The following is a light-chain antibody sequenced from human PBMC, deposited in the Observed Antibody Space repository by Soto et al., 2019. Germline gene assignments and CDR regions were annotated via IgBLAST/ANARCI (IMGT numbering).Light chain of an antibody. CDR1: SSDVGGYDY. J-gene: IGLJ1*01. Sequence: QSALTQPASVSGSPGQSITMSCTGTSSDVGGYDYVSWYQQHPGEVPKLIIFEVSSRPAWISNRFSASKSGNTASLTISGLQAEDEADYYCCSYAENYFDVFGSGTKLTVL. CDR2: EVS. V-gene: IGLV2-14*01. CDR3: CSYAENYFDV.